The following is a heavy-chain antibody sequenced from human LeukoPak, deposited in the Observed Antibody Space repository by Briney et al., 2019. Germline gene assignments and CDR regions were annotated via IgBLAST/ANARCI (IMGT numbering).Heavy chain of an antibody. CDR3: ARFRLRPTPGAFDI. V-gene: IGHV1-69*13. Sequence: ASVKVSCKASGGTFSSYAISWVRQAPGQGLEWMGGIIPIFGTANYAQKFQGRVTITADESTSTAYMELSSLRSEDTAVYYCARFRLRPTPGAFDIWGQGTMVTVSS. D-gene: IGHD5-12*01. CDR1: GGTFSSYA. CDR2: IIPIFGTA. J-gene: IGHJ3*02.